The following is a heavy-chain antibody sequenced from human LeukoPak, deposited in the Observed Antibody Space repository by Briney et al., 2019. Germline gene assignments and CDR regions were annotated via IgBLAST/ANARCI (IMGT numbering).Heavy chain of an antibody. CDR2: IYYSGST. CDR3: ARKTDSSGYYPPPNYFDY. CDR1: GGSISSYY. J-gene: IGHJ4*02. D-gene: IGHD3-22*01. V-gene: IGHV4-59*12. Sequence: SETLSLTCTVSGGSISSYYWSWIRQPPGKGLEWIGYIYYSGSTNYNPSLKSRVTISVDTSKNQFSLKLGSVTAADTAVYYCARKTDSSGYYPPPNYFDYWGQGTLVTVSS.